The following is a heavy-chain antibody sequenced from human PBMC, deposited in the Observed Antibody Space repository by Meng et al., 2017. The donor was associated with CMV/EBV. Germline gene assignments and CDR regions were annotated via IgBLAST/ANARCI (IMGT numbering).Heavy chain of an antibody. Sequence: CAAYGFTVSDYSMPWIRRAPGKGLEWVSYISSSGGTIYYADSVKGRFTISRDNAKNSLYLQMSSLRAEDTAMYYCARDLLYGEGWFDPWGQGTLVTVSS. D-gene: IGHD4-17*01. CDR1: GFTVSDYS. CDR3: ARDLLYGEGWFDP. CDR2: ISSSGGTI. V-gene: IGHV3-11*01. J-gene: IGHJ5*02.